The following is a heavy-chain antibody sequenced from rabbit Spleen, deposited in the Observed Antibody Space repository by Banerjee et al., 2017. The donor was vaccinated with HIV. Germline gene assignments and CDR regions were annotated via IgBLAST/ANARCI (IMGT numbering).Heavy chain of an antibody. D-gene: IGHD1-1*01. CDR2: INTATGKG. V-gene: IGHV1S45*01. CDR1: GFSFSDRDV. Sequence: QEELEECGGGVVTPEGSLTLTCKASGFSFSDRDVMCWVRQAPGKGLEGIACINTATGKGVYASWAKGRFTTSRTSSTTVTLQMTSLTAADTATYCCARDLTSVIGWNFNLWGPGTLVTVS. J-gene: IGHJ4*01. CDR3: ARDLTSVIGWNFNL.